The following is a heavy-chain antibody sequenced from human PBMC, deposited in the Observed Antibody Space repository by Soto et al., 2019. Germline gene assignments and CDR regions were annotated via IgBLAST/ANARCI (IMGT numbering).Heavy chain of an antibody. J-gene: IGHJ5*02. CDR1: GDSIRSSY. V-gene: IGHV4-59*01. Sequence: SETLSLTCSVSGDSIRSSYWSWIRQPPGKGLEWIGYIYYSGSTNYNPSLKSRVTISVDTSKNQFSLKVSSVTAADTAVYYCARGYNWFDPWGQGTLVSVSS. CDR3: ARGYNWFDP. CDR2: IYYSGST.